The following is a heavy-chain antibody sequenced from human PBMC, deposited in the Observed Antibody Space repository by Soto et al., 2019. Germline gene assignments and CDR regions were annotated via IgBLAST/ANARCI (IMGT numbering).Heavy chain of an antibody. D-gene: IGHD2-2*01. CDR2: ISAYNGNT. Sequence: QVQLVQSGAEVKKPGSSVKVSCKASGGTFSSYAISWVRQAPGQGLEWMGWISAYNGNTNYAQKLQGRVTMTTDTSTSTAYMELRSLRSDDTAVYYCARDYCSSTSCYQHYYYGMDVWGQGTTVTVSS. J-gene: IGHJ6*02. CDR1: GGTFSSYA. CDR3: ARDYCSSTSCYQHYYYGMDV. V-gene: IGHV1-18*01.